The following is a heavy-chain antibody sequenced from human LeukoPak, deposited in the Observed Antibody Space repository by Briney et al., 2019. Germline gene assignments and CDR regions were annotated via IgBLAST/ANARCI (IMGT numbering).Heavy chain of an antibody. Sequence: PGGSLRLSCAASGFTFSSYSMNWVRQAPGKGLEWVSSISSSSSYIYYADSVKGRFTISRDNARNSLYLQMNSLRAEDTAVYYCARLGGSGSYYSSYYYYMDVWGKGTTVTVSS. CDR1: GFTFSSYS. D-gene: IGHD3-10*01. J-gene: IGHJ6*03. CDR3: ARLGGSGSYYSSYYYYMDV. CDR2: ISSSSSYI. V-gene: IGHV3-21*01.